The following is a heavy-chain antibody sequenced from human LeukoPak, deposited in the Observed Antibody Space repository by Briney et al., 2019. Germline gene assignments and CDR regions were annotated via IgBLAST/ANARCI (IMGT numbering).Heavy chain of an antibody. J-gene: IGHJ6*04. Sequence: PGGSLRLSCAASGFTFSNAWMSWVRQAPGKGLEWVGRIKSKTDGGTTDYAAPVKGRFTISRDDSKNTLYLQMNSLKTEDTAVYYCKAVAGEGYYYYYGMDVWGKGTTVTVSS. CDR1: GFTFSNAW. V-gene: IGHV3-15*01. CDR3: KAVAGEGYYYYYGMDV. D-gene: IGHD6-19*01. CDR2: IKSKTDGGTT.